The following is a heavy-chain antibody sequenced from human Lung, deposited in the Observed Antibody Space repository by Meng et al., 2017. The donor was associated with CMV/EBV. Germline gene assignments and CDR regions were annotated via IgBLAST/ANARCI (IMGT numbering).Heavy chain of an antibody. CDR2: ISTTSSYI. CDR1: GFTFSAYA. V-gene: IGHV3-21*06. Sequence: GESLKISCAASGFTFSAYAMNWVRQAPGKGLEWVSSISTTSSYIYYADSVKGRLTISRDNAKNSLYLQMNSLRAEDTAVYYCARSWDGMDVWGQGNTVNGAS. J-gene: IGHJ6*02. CDR3: ARSWDGMDV.